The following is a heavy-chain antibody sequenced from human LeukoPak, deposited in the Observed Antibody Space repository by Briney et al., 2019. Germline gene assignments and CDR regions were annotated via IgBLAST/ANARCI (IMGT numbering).Heavy chain of an antibody. CDR3: AREESGGYFDY. CDR2: INPTVTST. D-gene: IGHD2-8*02. Sequence: ASVKVSCKASGYTFTNYYMHWVRQAPGQGLEWMGLINPTVTSTNYAQKFRGRVTMTRDTSTTTVYMELSSLRSEDTAVYYCAREESGGYFDYWGQGTLVTVSS. CDR1: GYTFTNYY. V-gene: IGHV1-46*01. J-gene: IGHJ4*02.